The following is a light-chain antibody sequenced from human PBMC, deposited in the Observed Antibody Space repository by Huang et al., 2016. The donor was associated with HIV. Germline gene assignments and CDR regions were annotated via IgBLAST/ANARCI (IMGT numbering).Light chain of an antibody. CDR1: QSVGSD. CDR2: DAS. V-gene: IGKV3-11*01. CDR3: HQHSSWPGT. J-gene: IGKJ1*01. Sequence: DIVLTQSPATLSLSPGERATISCRAGQSVGSDLAWYQQTPGQAPRLLVSDASHRATGIPARFSGSGSGTDFTLTISSLEPEDFAVYYCHQHSSWPGTFGQGTRVEIK.